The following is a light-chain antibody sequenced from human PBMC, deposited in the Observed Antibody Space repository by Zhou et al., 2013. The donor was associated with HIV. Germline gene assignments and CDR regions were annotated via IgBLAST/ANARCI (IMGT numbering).Light chain of an antibody. CDR1: ESVSSNY. Sequence: EIVLTQSPGTLSLSPGERATLSCRASESVSSNYLAWYQQKFGQAPRLLIFRASRRATGIPDRFSGSGSGTDFTLTITRLEPEDFAVYYCQQYGSSPLTFGGGTKVEI. CDR2: RAS. J-gene: IGKJ4*01. V-gene: IGKV3-20*01. CDR3: QQYGSSPLT.